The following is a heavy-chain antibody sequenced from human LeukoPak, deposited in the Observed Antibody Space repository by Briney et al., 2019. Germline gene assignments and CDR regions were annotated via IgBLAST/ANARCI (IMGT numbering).Heavy chain of an antibody. J-gene: IGHJ4*02. Sequence: PGGSLRLSCAASGFTVSSNYMSLVRQAPGKGLEWVSVIYSGGSKYYADSVKGRFTISRDNSKNTLYLQMNSLRAEDTAVYYCARMTTVTTFDYWGQGTLVTVSS. CDR3: ARMTTVTTFDY. V-gene: IGHV3-53*01. D-gene: IGHD4-17*01. CDR2: IYSGGSK. CDR1: GFTVSSNY.